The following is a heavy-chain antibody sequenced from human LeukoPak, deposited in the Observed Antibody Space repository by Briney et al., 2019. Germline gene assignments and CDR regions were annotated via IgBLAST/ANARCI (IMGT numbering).Heavy chain of an antibody. CDR1: GFTFNIYA. CDR2: LNENGGNT. J-gene: IGHJ4*02. Sequence: PGGSLRLSCAACGFTFNIYAISWVRQAPGKGLAWVAGLNENGGNTYYADSVKGRFTISRDNSENTLFLQMSSLRAEDTAIYYRVRDFSFRGGSCPLFDSWGQGTLVTVSS. V-gene: IGHV3-23*01. D-gene: IGHD2-15*01. CDR3: VRDFSFRGGSCPLFDS.